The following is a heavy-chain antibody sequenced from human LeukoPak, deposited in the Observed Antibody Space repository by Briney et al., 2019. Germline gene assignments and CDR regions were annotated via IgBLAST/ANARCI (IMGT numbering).Heavy chain of an antibody. D-gene: IGHD3-22*01. CDR1: GGSFSGYY. J-gene: IGHJ3*02. CDR3: ARTSEYYYDISGYYSDAFDI. CDR2: INHSGST. Sequence: PSETLSLTCAVSGGSFSGYYWSWIRQPPGKGLEWIGEINHSGSTNYNPSLKSRVTISVDTSKNQFSLKLSSVTAADTAVYYCARTSEYYYDISGYYSDAFDIWGQGTMVTVSS. V-gene: IGHV4-34*01.